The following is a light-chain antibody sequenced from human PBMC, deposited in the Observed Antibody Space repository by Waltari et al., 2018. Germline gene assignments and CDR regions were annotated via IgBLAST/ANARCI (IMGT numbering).Light chain of an antibody. J-gene: IGKJ4*01. Sequence: EIMMTQSPATLSVSPGERVTLSCSASQSVSSNLAWYQQKSGQSPRLLVYGASTRATGIPARFSGSGSGTEFTLTISSLQSEDFAVYFCQQNNIWPFTFGGGTKVEIK. CDR3: QQNNIWPFT. CDR2: GAS. CDR1: QSVSSN. V-gene: IGKV3-15*01.